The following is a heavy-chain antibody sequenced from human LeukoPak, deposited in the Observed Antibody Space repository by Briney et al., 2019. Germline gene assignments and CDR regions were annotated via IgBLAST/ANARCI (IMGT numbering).Heavy chain of an antibody. CDR1: GFTFSNYA. CDR2: IGGSGTTT. D-gene: IGHD4-17*01. V-gene: IGHV3-23*01. J-gene: IGHJ6*02. Sequence: GGSLRLSCAASGFTFSNYAMSWVRQAPGKGLQWVSVIGGSGTTTLYAGSVKGRFTISRDNSKNTLYLQMNSLRAEDTAVYYCARVTVTTPYYYYYGMDVWGQGTTVTVS. CDR3: ARVTVTTPYYYYYGMDV.